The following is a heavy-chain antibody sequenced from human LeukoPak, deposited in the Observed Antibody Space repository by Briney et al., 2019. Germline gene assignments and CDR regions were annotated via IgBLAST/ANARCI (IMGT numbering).Heavy chain of an antibody. CDR2: MYSSGGTI. CDR1: GGSITSNY. J-gene: IGHJ5*02. Sequence: SETLSLTCTVSGGSITSNYLDWIRQPAGMGLEWIGRMYSSGGTINYNPSLKSRVTMSVDTSKNQFSLKLTSVTAADTAVYYCARWVAGTSRVGFDPWGQGILVTVSS. D-gene: IGHD6-19*01. V-gene: IGHV4-4*07. CDR3: ARWVAGTSRVGFDP.